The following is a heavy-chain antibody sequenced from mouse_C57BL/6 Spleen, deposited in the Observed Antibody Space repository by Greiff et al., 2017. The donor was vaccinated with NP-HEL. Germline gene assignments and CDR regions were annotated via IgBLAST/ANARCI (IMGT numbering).Heavy chain of an antibody. Sequence: EVKLLESGPELVKPGASVKISCKASGYSFTGYYMNWVKQSPEKSLEWIGEINPSTGGTTYNQKFKAKATLTVDKSSSTAYMQLKSLTSEDSAVYYCARSGYNYAMDYWGQGTSVTVSS. D-gene: IGHD3-2*02. J-gene: IGHJ4*01. V-gene: IGHV1-42*01. CDR3: ARSGYNYAMDY. CDR2: INPSTGGT. CDR1: GYSFTGYY.